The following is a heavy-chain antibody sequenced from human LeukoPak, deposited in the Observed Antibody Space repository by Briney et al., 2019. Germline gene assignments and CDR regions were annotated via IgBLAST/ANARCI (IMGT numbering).Heavy chain of an antibody. J-gene: IGHJ4*02. CDR3: ARAVHARFGELLSSEYYFDY. D-gene: IGHD3-10*01. Sequence: ASVKVSCKASGYTFTSYGISWVRQAPGQGLEWMGWISAYNGNTNYAQKLQGRVTMTTDTSTSTAYTELRGLRSDDTAVYYCARAVHARFGELLSSEYYFDYWGQGTLVTVSS. CDR1: GYTFTSYG. V-gene: IGHV1-18*01. CDR2: ISAYNGNT.